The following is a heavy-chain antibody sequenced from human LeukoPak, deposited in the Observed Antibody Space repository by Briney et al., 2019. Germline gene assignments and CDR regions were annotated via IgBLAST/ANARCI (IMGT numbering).Heavy chain of an antibody. J-gene: IGHJ4*02. D-gene: IGHD3-10*01. V-gene: IGHV4-39*01. CDR1: GGSISSSSYY. Sequence: KPSETLSLTCTVSGGSISSSSYYWGWIRQPPGKGLEWIGSIYYSGSTYYNPSLKSRVTISIDTSKNQFSLKLSSVTAADTEVYYCARQPPYGSGNERWGQGTLVTVSS. CDR2: IYYSGST. CDR3: ARQPPYGSGNER.